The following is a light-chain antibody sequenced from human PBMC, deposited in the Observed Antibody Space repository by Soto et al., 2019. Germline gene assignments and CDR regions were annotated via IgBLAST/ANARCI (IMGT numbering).Light chain of an antibody. CDR3: QHSYITPRYT. CDR2: ASY. CDR1: QSISSH. Sequence: DIQITQSPSSLSASVGDRVTITCRASQSISSHLNWYQHKQGKPPRLLIFASYILEGGVPSRFSGSGSDTDFALTIDSLQPEDVATYYCQHSYITPRYTFGQGTKVEI. V-gene: IGKV1-39*01. J-gene: IGKJ2*01.